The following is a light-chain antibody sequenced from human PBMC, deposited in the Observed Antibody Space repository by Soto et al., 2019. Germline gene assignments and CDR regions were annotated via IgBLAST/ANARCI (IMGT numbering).Light chain of an antibody. Sequence: EIVLTQSPATLSLSPGERATLSCRASQSVSSYLAWYQQKPGQAPRLLIYDASNRATGIPARFSGSGSGTDFTLTISSLEPXXXAXYXXXXXXNWPPWTFGQGTKVEIK. CDR1: QSVSSY. J-gene: IGKJ1*01. CDR3: XXXXNWPPWT. V-gene: IGKV3-11*01. CDR2: DAS.